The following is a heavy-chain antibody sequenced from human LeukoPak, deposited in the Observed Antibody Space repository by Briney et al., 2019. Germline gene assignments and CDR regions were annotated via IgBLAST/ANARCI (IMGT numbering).Heavy chain of an antibody. J-gene: IGHJ4*02. CDR2: ISSSSSTI. CDR3: ARDYHGGYIG. V-gene: IGHV3-48*01. D-gene: IGHD5-12*01. CDR1: GFTFSSYE. Sequence: PGGSLRLSCAASGFTFSSYEMDWVRQAPGKGLEWVSYISSSSSTIYYADSVKGRFTISRDNAKNSLYLQMNSLRAEDTAVYYCARDYHGGYIGWGQGTLVTVSS.